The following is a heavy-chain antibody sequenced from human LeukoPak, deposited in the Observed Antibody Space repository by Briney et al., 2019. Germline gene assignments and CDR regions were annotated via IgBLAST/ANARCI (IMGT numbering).Heavy chain of an antibody. CDR3: AIDGHSSGWLEFYYYYYMDV. CDR1: GFTFSSYA. CDR2: ISGSGGST. D-gene: IGHD6-19*01. J-gene: IGHJ6*03. Sequence: GGSLRLSCAASGFTFSSYAMSWVRQAPGKGLEWVSAISGSGGSTYYADSVKGRFTISRDNSRNTLYLQMNSLRAEDTAVYYCAIDGHSSGWLEFYYYYYMDVWGKGTTVTVSS. V-gene: IGHV3-23*01.